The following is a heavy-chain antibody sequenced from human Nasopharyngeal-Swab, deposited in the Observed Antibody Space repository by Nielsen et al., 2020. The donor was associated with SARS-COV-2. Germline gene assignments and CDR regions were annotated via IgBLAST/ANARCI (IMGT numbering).Heavy chain of an antibody. Sequence: ASVKVSCKASGYTFTSYYMHWVRQAPGQGLEWMGIINPSGGSTSYAQKSQGRVTMTRDTSTSTVYTELSSLRSEDTAVYYCARGPLVANVDYYYYYMDVWGKGTTVTVSS. J-gene: IGHJ6*03. CDR3: ARGPLVANVDYYYYYMDV. D-gene: IGHD2-8*02. V-gene: IGHV1-46*01. CDR1: GYTFTSYY. CDR2: INPSGGST.